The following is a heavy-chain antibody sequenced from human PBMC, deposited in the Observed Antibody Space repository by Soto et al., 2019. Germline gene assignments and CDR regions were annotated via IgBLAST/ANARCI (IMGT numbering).Heavy chain of an antibody. V-gene: IGHV3-23*01. CDR2: ISASGGGT. CDR1: GFTFSNYA. J-gene: IGHJ5*02. CDR3: AKSRTATTSCYGS. D-gene: IGHD2-2*01. Sequence: EVHLLESGGGLVQPGGSLRLSCAASGFTFSNYAMTWVRRAPGKGLEWVSSISASGGGTFYADSVKGRFIISRDSSKNTFYLQMNSLRVEDTAVYYCAKSRTATTSCYGSWGQGTLVTVSS.